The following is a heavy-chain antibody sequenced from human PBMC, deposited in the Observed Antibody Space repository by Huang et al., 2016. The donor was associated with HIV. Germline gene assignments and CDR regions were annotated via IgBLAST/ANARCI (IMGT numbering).Heavy chain of an antibody. CDR1: GGSFSGYY. J-gene: IGHJ6*03. V-gene: IGHV4-34*01. CDR2: INHSERT. Sequence: QVQLQQWGAGLLRPSETLSLTCAVYGGSFSGYYGTWIRQPPGKGLEWIGEINHSERTNYTPSLKSRVTISVDTSRNQFSLTLTSVSAADTAVYCCARGQGGYYYYMDVWGKGTTVTVSS. CDR3: ARGQGGYYYYMDV.